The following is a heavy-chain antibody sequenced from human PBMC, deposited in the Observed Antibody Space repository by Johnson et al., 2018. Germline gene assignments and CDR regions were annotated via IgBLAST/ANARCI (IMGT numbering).Heavy chain of an antibody. J-gene: IGHJ6*03. V-gene: IGHV3-11*04. CDR2: ISSSGGAI. D-gene: IGHD3-3*01. CDR3: ARRSGTWRGSSYYYHMDL. Sequence: VQLVETGGGVVQXGRSLRLSCAASEFSFSDYYMTWIRQAPGKGLEWVSYISSSGGAIYYADSVQGRFTIPRDNVEKSLYLQMNSLRVEDTAVYYCARRSGTWRGSSYYYHMDLWGKGTTVTVSS. CDR1: EFSFSDYY.